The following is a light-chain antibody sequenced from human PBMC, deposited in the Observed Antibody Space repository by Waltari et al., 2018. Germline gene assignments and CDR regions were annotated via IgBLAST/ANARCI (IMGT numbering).Light chain of an antibody. V-gene: IGLV3-1*01. J-gene: IGLJ2*01. CDR1: KSGDKY. CDR2: QDS. CDR3: QAWDSSTVV. Sequence: SYELTQPPSVSVSPGKTASITCPGDKSGDKYVSWYQLKTGQSPVLVIYQDSQRPSGIPERFSGSNSGNTATLTISGTQAMDEADYYCQAWDSSTVVFGGGTKLTVL.